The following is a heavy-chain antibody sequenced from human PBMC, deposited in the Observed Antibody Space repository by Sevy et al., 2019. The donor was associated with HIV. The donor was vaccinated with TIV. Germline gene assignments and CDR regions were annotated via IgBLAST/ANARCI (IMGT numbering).Heavy chain of an antibody. J-gene: IGHJ4*02. CDR3: ARGKHVSDFYGSFDY. Sequence: GGSLRLSCTVSGVTVSSNFISWVRQAPGRGLEWVSVIWLTGATYYADSVKGRFTISRDNSKNTVYLDMSSLRADDTAVYFCARGKHVSDFYGSFDYWGQGTLVTVSS. D-gene: IGHD2-21*02. CDR1: GVTVSSNF. CDR2: IWLTGAT. V-gene: IGHV3-53*01.